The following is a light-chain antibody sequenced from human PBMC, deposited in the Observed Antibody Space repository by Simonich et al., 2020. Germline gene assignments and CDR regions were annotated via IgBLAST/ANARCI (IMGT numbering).Light chain of an antibody. J-gene: IGLJ3*02. CDR1: SSNIGAGYD. CDR2: VNS. V-gene: IGLV1-40*01. CDR3: CSYAGSSTFGV. Sequence: QSVLTQPPSVSGAPGQRVTISCTGSSSNIGAGYDVHWYQQLPGTAPKLLIYVNSNRPSGVPDRFSGSKSGTSASLASTGLHAEDEADYYCCSYAGSSTFGVFGGGTKLTVL.